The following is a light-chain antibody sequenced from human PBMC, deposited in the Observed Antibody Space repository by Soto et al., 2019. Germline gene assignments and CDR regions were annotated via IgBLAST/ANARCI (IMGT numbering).Light chain of an antibody. Sequence: QSALTQPASVSGSPGQPITISCTGTSSDIGTYNYVSWYQQHPGKAPKLMIYEVSNRPSGVSNRFSGSKSGNTASLTISGLQAEDEAHYYCSTYTNSIAVFGAGTKMTVL. CDR3: STYTNSIAV. CDR2: EVS. V-gene: IGLV2-14*01. CDR1: SSDIGTYNY. J-gene: IGLJ3*02.